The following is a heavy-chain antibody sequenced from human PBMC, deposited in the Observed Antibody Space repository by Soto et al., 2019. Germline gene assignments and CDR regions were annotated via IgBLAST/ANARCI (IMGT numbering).Heavy chain of an antibody. CDR2: FSGYNGNT. J-gene: IGHJ4*01. D-gene: IGHD3-3*01. Sequence: QVQLVQSAAEVRKPGAAVKVSCKTPGYNFSNYDIRWVRQAPGQGPEWMGWFSGYNGNTNFGHEFQGRVTIATDTSTSTAYMELRNLIFTYTAVYYCARRSVFGVVSFGDCWGPGTLVNVSS. CDR3: ARRSVFGVVSFGDC. CDR1: GYNFSNYD. V-gene: IGHV1-18*01.